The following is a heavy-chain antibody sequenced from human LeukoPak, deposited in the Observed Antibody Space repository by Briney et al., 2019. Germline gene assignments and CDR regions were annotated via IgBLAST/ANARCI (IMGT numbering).Heavy chain of an antibody. CDR2: ISSSSSYI. Sequence: GGFLRLSCAASGFTFSSYSMNWVRQAPGKGLEWVSSISSSSSYIYYADSVKGRFTISRDNAKNSLYLQMNSLRAEDTAVYYCARGYEAHSGSADFDHWGQGTLVTVSS. CDR1: GFTFSSYS. J-gene: IGHJ4*02. D-gene: IGHD3-10*01. CDR3: ARGYEAHSGSADFDH. V-gene: IGHV3-21*01.